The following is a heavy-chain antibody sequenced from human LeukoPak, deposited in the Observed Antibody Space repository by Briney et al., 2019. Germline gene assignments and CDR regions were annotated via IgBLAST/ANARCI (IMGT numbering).Heavy chain of an antibody. CDR2: IFPIDSET. D-gene: IGHD2-15*01. Sequence: GESLKISCKASGYSFSSDWIAWVRQMPGKGLGWMGIIFPIDSETTYHPSFQGQATISADKSISTAYLQWSRLKASDTAMYYCTRGCSGGSCSRDAMDVWGQGTMVTVSS. CDR1: GYSFSSDW. J-gene: IGHJ6*02. CDR3: TRGCSGGSCSRDAMDV. V-gene: IGHV5-51*01.